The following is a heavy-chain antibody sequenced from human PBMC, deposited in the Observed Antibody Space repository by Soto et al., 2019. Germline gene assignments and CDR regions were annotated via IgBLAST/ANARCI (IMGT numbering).Heavy chain of an antibody. CDR2: IWADGNNK. CDR1: GYSFTSYY. V-gene: IGHV3-33*08. Sequence: SCRAIGYSFTSYYMQWVSQVPDKGLEWVATIWADGNNKYYADSVKGRFTISRDNSKNTQYLKMSSLRAEDTALYYCARDGVGASTYFGFIDYWSQGTLVTVSS. CDR3: ARDGVGASTYFGFIDY. D-gene: IGHD1-26*01. J-gene: IGHJ4*02.